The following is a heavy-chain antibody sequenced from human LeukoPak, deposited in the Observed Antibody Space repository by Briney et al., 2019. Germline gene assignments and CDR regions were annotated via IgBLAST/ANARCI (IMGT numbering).Heavy chain of an antibody. CDR1: GGTFSSYV. CDR3: ARSAGEYDSSGYYFPDY. J-gene: IGHJ4*02. D-gene: IGHD3-22*01. CDR2: IIPIFGTA. Sequence: ASVKVSCKASGGTFSSYVISWVRQAPGQGLEWMGGIIPIFGTANYAQKFQGRVTITADESTSTAYMELSSLRSEDTAVYYCARSAGEYDSSGYYFPDYWGQGTLVTVSS. V-gene: IGHV1-69*13.